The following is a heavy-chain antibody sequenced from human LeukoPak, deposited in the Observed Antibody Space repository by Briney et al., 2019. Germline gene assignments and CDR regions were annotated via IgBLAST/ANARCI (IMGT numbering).Heavy chain of an antibody. CDR1: GFTFSSYC. CDR3: ARAGGEWNWNYIED. J-gene: IGHJ4*02. CDR2: ISSRGSYI. V-gene: IGHV3-21*01. D-gene: IGHD1-7*01. Sequence: GGSLRLSCAAPGFTFSSYCMNWVRQAPGKGLEWVSSISSRGSYIYNADAVKGRFTIFRDNAKNTLFLQVNSLRAEDTAVYYCARAGGEWNWNYIEDWGQGTLVTVSS.